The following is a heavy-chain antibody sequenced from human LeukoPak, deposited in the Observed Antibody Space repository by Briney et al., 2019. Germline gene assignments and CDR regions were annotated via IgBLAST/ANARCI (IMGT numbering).Heavy chain of an antibody. V-gene: IGHV3-21*06. D-gene: IGHD3-10*02. CDR2: ISSSSSYI. J-gene: IGHJ6*04. CDR1: GFTFITYS. CDR3: AELGITMIGGV. Sequence: GGSLRLSCEASGFTFITYSMNWVRQAPGKGLEWVASISSSSSYIYYADSVKGRFTISRDNAKNSLYLQMNSPRAEDTAVYYCAELGITMIGGVWGKGTTVTISS.